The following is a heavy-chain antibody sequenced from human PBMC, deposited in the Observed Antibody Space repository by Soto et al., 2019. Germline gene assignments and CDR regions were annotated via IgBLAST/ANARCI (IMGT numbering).Heavy chain of an antibody. CDR3: AREESAMAIVPNFDY. V-gene: IGHV1-3*01. Sequence: ASVKVSCKGSGYTFAIYAMHWVRQAPGQRLEWMGWINAGNGNTKYSQKFQGRVTITRDTSASTAYMELSSLRSEDTAVYYCAREESAMAIVPNFDYWGQGTLVTSPQ. J-gene: IGHJ4*02. CDR2: INAGNGNT. CDR1: GYTFAIYA. D-gene: IGHD1-26*01.